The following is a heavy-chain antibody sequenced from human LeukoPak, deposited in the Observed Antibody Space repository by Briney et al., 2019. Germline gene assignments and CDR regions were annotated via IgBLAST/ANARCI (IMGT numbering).Heavy chain of an antibody. CDR1: GFTFSSYA. Sequence: GGSLRLSCAASGFTFSSYAMHWVRQAPGKGLEWVAVISYDGSNKYYADSVRGRFTISRDNSKNTLYLQMNSLRAEDTAVYYCARESFAVAGTNFDYWGQGTLVTVSS. CDR3: ARESFAVAGTNFDY. V-gene: IGHV3-30-3*01. CDR2: ISYDGSNK. D-gene: IGHD6-19*01. J-gene: IGHJ4*02.